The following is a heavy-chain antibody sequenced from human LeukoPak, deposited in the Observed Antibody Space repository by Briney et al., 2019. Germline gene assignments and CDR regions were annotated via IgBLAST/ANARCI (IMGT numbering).Heavy chain of an antibody. CDR1: GYTFSDYY. CDR2: ITPNSGGT. D-gene: IGHD1-26*01. Sequence: ASVKISCKASGYTFSDYYIHWVRQAPGQGLEWMGWITPNSGGTKYAQRFQGRVTMTRNTSISTAYMDLSSLGSDDTAVYYCARYRGSYPIFDYWGQGTLVTVSS. CDR3: ARYRGSYPIFDY. J-gene: IGHJ4*02. V-gene: IGHV1-2*02.